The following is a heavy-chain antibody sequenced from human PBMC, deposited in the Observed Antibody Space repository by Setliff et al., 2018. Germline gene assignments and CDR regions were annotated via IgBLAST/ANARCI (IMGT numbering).Heavy chain of an antibody. J-gene: IGHJ5*02. CDR1: GVSISSYY. CDR2: IQKSGGT. D-gene: IGHD3-3*01. V-gene: IGHV4-59*01. CDR3: ARERTIFGILVISGWFDP. Sequence: SETLSLTCNVSGVSISSYYWSWIRQPPGKGLESIGYIQKSGGTNYNPALKSRVTISVDTSTNQFSLKLRSVTAADTAMYYCARERTIFGILVISGWFDPWGQGTVVTVSS.